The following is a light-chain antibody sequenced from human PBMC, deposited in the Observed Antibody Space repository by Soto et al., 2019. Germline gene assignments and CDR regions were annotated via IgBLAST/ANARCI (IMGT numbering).Light chain of an antibody. J-gene: IGLJ1*01. Sequence: QSVLTQPASVSGSPGQSITISCTGTSSDFGSYNLVSWYQQYPGKAPKLMIFEVSKRPSGVSNRFSGSKSGNTASLTISGLQAEDEADYYCCSYAGSSTPYVFGTGTKVTVL. CDR3: CSYAGSSTPYV. CDR1: SSDFGSYNL. CDR2: EVS. V-gene: IGLV2-23*02.